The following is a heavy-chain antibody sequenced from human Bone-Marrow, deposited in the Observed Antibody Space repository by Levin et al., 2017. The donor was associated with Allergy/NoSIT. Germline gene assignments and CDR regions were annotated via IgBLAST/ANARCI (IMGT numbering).Heavy chain of an antibody. CDR2: TTGGGDY. CDR1: GFTFSYHV. D-gene: IGHD2-15*01. J-gene: IGHJ4*02. CDR3: ARGGGCTGGSCYYADY. Sequence: KPGGSLRLSCAASGFTFSYHVMNWVRQAPGKGLEWVSSTTGGGDYYADSVKGRFTISRDNAKNSLYLQMDSLRAEDTAVYYCARGGGCTGGSCYYADYWGQGTLVTVSS. V-gene: IGHV3-21*01.